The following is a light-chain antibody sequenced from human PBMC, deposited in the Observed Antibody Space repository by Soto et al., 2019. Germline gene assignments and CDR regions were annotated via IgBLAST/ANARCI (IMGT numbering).Light chain of an antibody. CDR3: QNYNNWPLT. V-gene: IGKV3-15*01. CDR2: GAS. Sequence: EIVMTQSPATLSVSPGERATLSCRASQSISTNLAWYQQKPGQAPRLLISGASTRATGIPVRFSGRGSATEFTLTISSLQSEDFAVYYCQNYNNWPLTFGGGTKVDI. J-gene: IGKJ4*01. CDR1: QSISTN.